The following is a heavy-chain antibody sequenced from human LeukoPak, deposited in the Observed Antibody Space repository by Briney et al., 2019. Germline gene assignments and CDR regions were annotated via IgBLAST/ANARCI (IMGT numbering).Heavy chain of an antibody. D-gene: IGHD3-9*01. V-gene: IGHV1-46*01. CDR3: ARFSSTLRYFDWLSKYYFDY. J-gene: IGHJ4*02. CDR2: INPSGGNT. CDR1: GYTFTSYY. Sequence: ASVKVSCKASGYTFTSYYMHWVRQAPGQGLEWMGIINPSGGNTGYAQKFQGRVTMTRNTSISTAYMELSSLRSEDTAVYYCARFSSTLRYFDWLSKYYFDYWGQGTLVTVSS.